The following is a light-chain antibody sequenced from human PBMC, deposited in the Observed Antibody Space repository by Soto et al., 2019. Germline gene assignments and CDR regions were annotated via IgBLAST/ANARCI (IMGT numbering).Light chain of an antibody. CDR1: QSVSSD. V-gene: IGKV3-11*01. CDR2: DTS. J-gene: IGKJ5*01. CDR3: QQRQYWPPIT. Sequence: VLTQSPATLSLSPWQRATLSFSPSQSVSSDLAWYQQKPGQAPRLLIYDTSNRATGVPARFSGSGSGTDFTLTISSLEPEDCAIYYCQQRQYWPPITFGQGTRLEIK.